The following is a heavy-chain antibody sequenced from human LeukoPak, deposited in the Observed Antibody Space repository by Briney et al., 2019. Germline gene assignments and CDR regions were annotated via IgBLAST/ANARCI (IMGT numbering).Heavy chain of an antibody. CDR2: ISGSGGST. CDR3: AKSIVVVITTYYFDY. J-gene: IGHJ4*02. V-gene: IGHV3-23*01. D-gene: IGHD3-22*01. Sequence: GGSLRLSCAASGFTFSSYAMSWVRQAPGKGLEWVSDISGSGGSTYYADSVKGRFTISRDNSKNTLYLQMNSLRAEDTAVYYCAKSIVVVITTYYFDYWGRGTLVTVSS. CDR1: GFTFSSYA.